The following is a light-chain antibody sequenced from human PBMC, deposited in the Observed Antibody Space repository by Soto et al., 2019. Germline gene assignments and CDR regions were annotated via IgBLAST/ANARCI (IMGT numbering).Light chain of an antibody. CDR1: QSVSSY. CDR3: HQRGSWPRGT. V-gene: IGKV3-11*01. J-gene: IGKJ1*01. CDR2: DAS. Sequence: EILLTQSPATRSLSPGETATLSCRASQSVSSYLAWYQQKSGQAPRLLIYDASNRATGIPDRFSGSGSGTDFTLTISTLEPEDSAVYYCHQRGSWPRGTFGQGTKVDIK.